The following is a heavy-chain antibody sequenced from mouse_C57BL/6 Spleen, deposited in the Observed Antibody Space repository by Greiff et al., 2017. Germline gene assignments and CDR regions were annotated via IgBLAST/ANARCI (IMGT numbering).Heavy chain of an antibody. V-gene: IGHV1-52*01. CDR1: GYTFTSYW. CDR3: ASYYGSSYDYAMDY. Sequence: VQLQQSGAELVRPGSSVKLSCKASGYTFTSYWMHWVKQRPIQGLEWIGNIDPSDSETHYNQKFKDKATLTVDKSSSTAYMQLSSLTSEDSAVYYCASYYGSSYDYAMDYWGQGTSVTVSS. J-gene: IGHJ4*01. D-gene: IGHD1-1*01. CDR2: IDPSDSET.